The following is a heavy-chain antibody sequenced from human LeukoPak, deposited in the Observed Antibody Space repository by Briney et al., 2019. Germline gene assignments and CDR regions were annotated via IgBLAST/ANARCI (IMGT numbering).Heavy chain of an antibody. CDR3: ARSPPSGANDAFDI. D-gene: IGHD4/OR15-4a*01. J-gene: IGHJ3*02. Sequence: PGGSLRLSCAASGFTFSSYAMHWVRQAPGKGLEWVAVISYDGSNKYYADSVKGRFTISRDNAKNTLYLQMNSLRAEDTAVYYCARSPPSGANDAFDIWGQGTMVTVSS. V-gene: IGHV3-30*04. CDR2: ISYDGSNK. CDR1: GFTFSSYA.